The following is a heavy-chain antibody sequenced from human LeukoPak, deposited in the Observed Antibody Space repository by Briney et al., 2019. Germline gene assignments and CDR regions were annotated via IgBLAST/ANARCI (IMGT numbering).Heavy chain of an antibody. V-gene: IGHV1-2*02. CDR2: INPNSGGT. D-gene: IGHD1-26*01. CDR1: GYTFTGYY. J-gene: IGHJ4*02. Sequence: GASVKVSCKASGYTFTGYYMHWVRQAPGQGLEWMGWINPNSGGTNYAQKFQGRVTMTRDTSISTAYMELSRLRSDDTAVYYCARAPVRSGSYLDYWGRGTLVTVSS. CDR3: ARAPVRSGSYLDY.